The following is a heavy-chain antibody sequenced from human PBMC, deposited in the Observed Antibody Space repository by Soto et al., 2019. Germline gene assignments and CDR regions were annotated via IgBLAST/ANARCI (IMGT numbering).Heavy chain of an antibody. J-gene: IGHJ4*02. V-gene: IGHV4-61*01. CDR2: VYYSGTT. CDR3: ARTTAVPNTLRSRYFFDF. D-gene: IGHD3-9*01. Sequence: SATRSLTCSVSGGSVSNKTYYWSWIRQPPGKRLEWIGYVYYSGTTNYNPSLKSRVTISIDMSKNQFSLRLSSVTAADTALYYCARTTAVPNTLRSRYFFDFWGQGTLVTVSS. CDR1: GGSVSNKTYY.